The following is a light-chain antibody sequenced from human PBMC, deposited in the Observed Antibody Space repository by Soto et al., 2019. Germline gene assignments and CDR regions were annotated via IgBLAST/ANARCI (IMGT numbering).Light chain of an antibody. V-gene: IGKV3-15*01. CDR3: QQYNHWPRYT. CDR2: SAS. CDR1: QSITTN. Sequence: MTQSPSTVSASVGDAVTITCRASQSITTNLAWYQHKPGQPPRLLIHSASTRATGIPARFSGSGSGTEFTLTISSLQSEDFAVYYCQQYNHWPRYTFGQGTKLEIK. J-gene: IGKJ2*01.